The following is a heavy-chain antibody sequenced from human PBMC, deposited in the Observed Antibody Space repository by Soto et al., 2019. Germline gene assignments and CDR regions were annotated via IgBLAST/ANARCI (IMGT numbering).Heavy chain of an antibody. CDR3: ARDPRPSIAALIGGGFYYYYGMDV. Sequence: SLRLSCAASGFTFSSYWMSWVRQAPGKGLEWVANIKQDGSEKYYVDSVEGRFTISRDNSKNTLYLQMNSLRAEDTAVYYCARDPRPSIAALIGGGFYYYYGMDVWGQGTTVTVSS. CDR2: IKQDGSEK. V-gene: IGHV3-7*01. J-gene: IGHJ6*02. D-gene: IGHD6-6*01. CDR1: GFTFSSYW.